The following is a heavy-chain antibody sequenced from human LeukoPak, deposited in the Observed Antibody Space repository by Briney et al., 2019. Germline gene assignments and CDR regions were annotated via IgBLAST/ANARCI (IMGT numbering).Heavy chain of an antibody. J-gene: IGHJ5*02. V-gene: IGHV6-1*01. D-gene: IGHD2-8*02. CDR3: AIVPIFSGRYWNWFDP. CDR1: GDSVSSNSAA. CDR2: TYYTSKWYN. Sequence: SQTLSLTCAISGDSVSSNSAAWNWIKQSPSRGLEWLGWTYYTSKWYNDYAVSVKSRIAINPDTSKNRFSLQLNSVTPEDTAVYYCAIVPIFSGRYWNWFDPWGQGTWSPPPQ.